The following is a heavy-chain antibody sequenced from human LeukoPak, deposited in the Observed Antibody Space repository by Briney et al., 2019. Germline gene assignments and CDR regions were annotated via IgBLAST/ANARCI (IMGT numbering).Heavy chain of an antibody. D-gene: IGHD6-25*01. CDR1: GFTFSHYN. V-gene: IGHV3-21*01. CDR2: ISGRSSYI. CDR3: ARGSSNIAAANSPIDY. Sequence: GESLRLSCAASGFTFSHYNFHWVRQTPGKGLEWVSSISGRSSYIHYSDSVKGRFTISRDNAKKSLFLIMDSLRAEDTAVYYCARGSSNIAAANSPIDYWGQGTLVTVSS. J-gene: IGHJ4*02.